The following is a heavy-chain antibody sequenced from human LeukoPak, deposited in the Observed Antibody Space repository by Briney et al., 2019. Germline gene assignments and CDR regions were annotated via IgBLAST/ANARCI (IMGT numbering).Heavy chain of an antibody. CDR1: GFTFSSYA. D-gene: IGHD3-22*01. V-gene: IGHV3-23*01. Sequence: PGGSLRLSCAASGFTFSSYAMSWVRQAPGKGLEWVSAISGSGGSTYYADSVKGRFTISRDNSKNTLYLQMNSLRAEDTAVYYCAKDKLSAYYYDSSGYSSPANAFDIWGQGTMVTVSS. CDR3: AKDKLSAYYYDSSGYSSPANAFDI. J-gene: IGHJ3*02. CDR2: ISGSGGST.